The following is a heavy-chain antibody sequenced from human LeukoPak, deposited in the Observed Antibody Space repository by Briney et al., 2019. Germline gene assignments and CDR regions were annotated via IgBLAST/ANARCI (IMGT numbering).Heavy chain of an antibody. J-gene: IGHJ4*02. CDR3: ASIPDGSGSYHFDY. V-gene: IGHV4-30-2*01. D-gene: IGHD3-10*01. Sequence: SQTLSLTCTVSGVSINSDAYFWSWIRQPPGKGLEWIGYIYHSGSTYYNPSLKSRVTISVDRSKNQFSLKLSSVTAADTAVYYCASIPDGSGSYHFDYWGQGTLVTVSS. CDR1: GVSINSDAYF. CDR2: IYHSGST.